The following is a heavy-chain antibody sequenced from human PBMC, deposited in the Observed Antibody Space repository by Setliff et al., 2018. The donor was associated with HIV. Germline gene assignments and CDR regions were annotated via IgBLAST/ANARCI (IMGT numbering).Heavy chain of an antibody. Sequence: SETLSLTCTVSGGSISTSNWWGWIRQTPGKGLEWIGYIYYSGSTNYNPSLKSRVTMSVDTSKNQFSLKLGSATAADTAVYYCAREIPYSYGGRGHPLWGQGTLVTVSS. CDR1: GGSISTSNW. CDR3: AREIPYSYGGRGHPL. V-gene: IGHV4-28*03. J-gene: IGHJ4*02. D-gene: IGHD3-22*01. CDR2: IYYSGST.